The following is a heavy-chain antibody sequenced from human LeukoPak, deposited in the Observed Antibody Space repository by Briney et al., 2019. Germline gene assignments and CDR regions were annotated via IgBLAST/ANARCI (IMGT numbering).Heavy chain of an antibody. V-gene: IGHV3-48*01. J-gene: IGHJ4*02. D-gene: IGHD3-9*01. CDR2: ISSSSSTI. Sequence: PGGSLRLSCAASGFTFSSYSMNWVRQAPGKGLEWVSYISSSSSTIYYADSVKGRFTISRDNAKNSLYPQMNSLRAEDTAVYYCARDATGRFDYWGQGTLVTVSS. CDR1: GFTFSSYS. CDR3: ARDATGRFDY.